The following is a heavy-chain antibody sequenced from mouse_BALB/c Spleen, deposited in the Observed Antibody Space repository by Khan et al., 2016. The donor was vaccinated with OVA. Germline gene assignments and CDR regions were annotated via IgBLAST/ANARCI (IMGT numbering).Heavy chain of an antibody. Sequence: QVQLQQSGAELARPGASVKMSCKASGYTFTTYTMHWVKQRPGQGLEWIGYINPSNGYTNYNQKFKDKSTLTADKSSSTAYMQLSSLTSDYSAVYYCAREGAYYRSDGWFSYWGQGPLVAVSA. V-gene: IGHV1-4*01. CDR1: GYTFTTYT. D-gene: IGHD2-14*01. J-gene: IGHJ3*01. CDR2: INPSNGYT. CDR3: AREGAYYRSDGWFSY.